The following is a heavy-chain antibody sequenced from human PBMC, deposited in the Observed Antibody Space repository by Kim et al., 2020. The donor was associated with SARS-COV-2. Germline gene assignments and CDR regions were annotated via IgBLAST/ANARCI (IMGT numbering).Heavy chain of an antibody. J-gene: IGHJ4*02. CDR1: GFTFSDYY. Sequence: GGSLRLSCAASGFTFSDYYISWIRQAPGKGLEWISYISRSDTYTNYADSVKARFTISRDNAKNSLFLQMNSLRAEDTAIYYCARELSSAEGFDYWGQGALVTVSS. D-gene: IGHD3-22*01. V-gene: IGHV3-11*06. CDR2: ISRSDTYT. CDR3: ARELSSAEGFDY.